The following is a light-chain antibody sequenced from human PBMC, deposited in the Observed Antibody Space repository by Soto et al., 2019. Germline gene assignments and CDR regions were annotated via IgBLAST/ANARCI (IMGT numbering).Light chain of an antibody. J-gene: IGKJ5*01. V-gene: IGKV2-28*01. CDR3: MQALQTPT. CDR2: LGS. Sequence: VMTQSPLSLPVTPGEPASISCRSSQSLLHSNGYNYLDWYLQKPGQSPQLLIYLGSNRASGVPDRFSGSGSGTDFTLKISRAEAEDVGIYYCMQALQTPTFGQGTRLEIK. CDR1: QSLLHSNGYNY.